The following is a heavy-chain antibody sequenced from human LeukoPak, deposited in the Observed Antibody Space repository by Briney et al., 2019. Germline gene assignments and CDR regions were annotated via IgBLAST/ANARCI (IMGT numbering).Heavy chain of an antibody. V-gene: IGHV3-21*01. Sequence: GGSLRLSCAASEFAFSSYSMTWFRQAPGKGLEWVASITSGSKYIFYADSVRGRFTISRDNAENSLFLHMKSLRADDTAVYYCARDEETVAGLNGFDLWGQGTLVTVSS. CDR3: ARDEETVAGLNGFDL. D-gene: IGHD6-19*01. CDR1: EFAFSSYS. J-gene: IGHJ4*02. CDR2: ITSGSKYI.